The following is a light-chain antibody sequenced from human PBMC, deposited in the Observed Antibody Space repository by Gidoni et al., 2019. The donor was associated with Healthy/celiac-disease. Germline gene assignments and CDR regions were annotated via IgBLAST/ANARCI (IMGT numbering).Light chain of an antibody. J-gene: IGLJ2*01. CDR2: GKN. CDR3: KSRDSSGNHHVV. Sequence: SSELTQDTTVSVALGQTVRITCQGDSLRSYYASWYQQKPGQAPVLVIYGKNNRPSGIPDRFSGSSSGKTASLTIPRAQAEDEADYYCKSRDSSGNHHVVFGGWTKLTVL. V-gene: IGLV3-19*01. CDR1: SLRSYY.